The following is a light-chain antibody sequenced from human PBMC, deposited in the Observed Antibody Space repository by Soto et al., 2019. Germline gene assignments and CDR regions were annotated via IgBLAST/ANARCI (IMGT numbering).Light chain of an antibody. Sequence: DIQMTQSPSTLSASGGDTVTITCRASDSISSWLAWYQEKPGKAPNLLIYDASSLESGVPSRFSGSGSGTQFTLTISIVHPADFASYSWQDYSPLSGTFGQGTKVDI. CDR2: DAS. J-gene: IGKJ1*01. V-gene: IGKV1-5*01. CDR3: QDYSPLSGT. CDR1: DSISSW.